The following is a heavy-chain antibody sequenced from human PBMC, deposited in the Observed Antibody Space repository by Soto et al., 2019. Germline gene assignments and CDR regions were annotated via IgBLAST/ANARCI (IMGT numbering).Heavy chain of an antibody. D-gene: IGHD3-22*01. Sequence: ASVKVSCKASGYTFTSYGISWVRQAPGQGLEWMGWISAYNGNTNYAQKLQGRVTMTTDTSTSTAYMELGSLRSDDTAVYYCARPRSGYYYDSSGYYLGYWGQGTLVTVSS. CDR2: ISAYNGNT. V-gene: IGHV1-18*01. CDR1: GYTFTSYG. J-gene: IGHJ4*02. CDR3: ARPRSGYYYDSSGYYLGY.